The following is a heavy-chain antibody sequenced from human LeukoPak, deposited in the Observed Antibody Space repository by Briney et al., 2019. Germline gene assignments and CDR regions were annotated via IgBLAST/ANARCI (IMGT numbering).Heavy chain of an antibody. Sequence: PGGSLRLSRAASGFTFSDYYMSWIRQAPGKGLEWVSYISSSGSTIYYAGSVKGRFTISRDNAKNSLYLQMNSLRAEDTAVYYRARCLKEAKATVTNFDYWGQGTLVTVSS. CDR1: GFTFSDYY. D-gene: IGHD4-11*01. CDR3: ARCLKEAKATVTNFDY. J-gene: IGHJ4*02. CDR2: ISSSGSTI. V-gene: IGHV3-11*04.